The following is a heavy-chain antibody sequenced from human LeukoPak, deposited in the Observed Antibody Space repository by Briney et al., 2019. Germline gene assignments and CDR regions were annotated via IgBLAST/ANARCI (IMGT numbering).Heavy chain of an antibody. D-gene: IGHD5-12*01. Sequence: LAGGSLRLSCAASGFTFSSYAMSWVRQAPGKGLEWVSAISGSGGSTYYADSVKGRFTISGDNSKNTLYLQMNSLRAEDTAVYYCAKDGEWLRLRYWYFDLWGRGTLVTVSS. J-gene: IGHJ2*01. CDR2: ISGSGGST. V-gene: IGHV3-23*01. CDR1: GFTFSSYA. CDR3: AKDGEWLRLRYWYFDL.